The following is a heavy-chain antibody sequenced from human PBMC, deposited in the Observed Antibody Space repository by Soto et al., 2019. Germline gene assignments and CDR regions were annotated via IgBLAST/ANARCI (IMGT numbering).Heavy chain of an antibody. D-gene: IGHD4-17*01. CDR3: AKEKTTELGTDY. V-gene: IGHV3-30*18. CDR1: GFTFSSYG. J-gene: IGHJ4*02. CDR2: ISYDGSNK. Sequence: QVQLVESGGGVVQPGRSLRLSCAASGFTFSSYGMHWVRQAPGKGLEWVAVISYDGSNKYYADSVKGRFTISRDNSKNTLYLQMHSLRAEDTAVYYCAKEKTTELGTDYWGQGTLVTVSS.